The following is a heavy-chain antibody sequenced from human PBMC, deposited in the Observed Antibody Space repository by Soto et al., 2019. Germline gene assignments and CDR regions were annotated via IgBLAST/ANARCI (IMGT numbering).Heavy chain of an antibody. CDR2: IFHTGST. Sequence: TLSLTCNVSGGSISNYYWNWIRQPPGKGLEWIGSIFHTGSTYYSPSLKSRASMSMDTSKSLFSLRLRSLTAANTAVYFCARVKATLYRDYYFDYWGQGTLVTVSS. CDR3: ARVKATLYRDYYFDY. V-gene: IGHV4-30-4*08. CDR1: GGSISNYY. D-gene: IGHD5-12*01. J-gene: IGHJ4*02.